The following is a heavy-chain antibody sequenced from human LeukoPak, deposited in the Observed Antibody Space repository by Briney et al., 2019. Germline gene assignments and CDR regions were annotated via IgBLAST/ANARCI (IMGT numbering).Heavy chain of an antibody. J-gene: IGHJ4*02. Sequence: GGSLRLSCAASGFTVSSSYMSWVCQAPGKGLEWVSIIYSGGSTDYADSVKGRFTISRDNSKNTLYLQMNSLRAEDTAVYYCARIGPNGSGWYPFDYWGQGTLVTVSS. D-gene: IGHD6-19*01. CDR1: GFTVSSSY. V-gene: IGHV3-53*01. CDR3: ARIGPNGSGWYPFDY. CDR2: IYSGGST.